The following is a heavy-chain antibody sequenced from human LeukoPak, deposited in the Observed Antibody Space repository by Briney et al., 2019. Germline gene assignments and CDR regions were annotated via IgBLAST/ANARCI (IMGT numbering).Heavy chain of an antibody. J-gene: IGHJ4*02. V-gene: IGHV3-66*01. Sequence: GGSLRLSCVAPGFTVSNNYMGWVRQAPAKGLEWVSVIYSVGSTYYADSVRGRFTISRDNSKNTLYLQMNSLRVEDTAVYYCAKDLASLSYYDSSGPLDYWGQGTLVTVSS. CDR2: IYSVGST. CDR3: AKDLASLSYYDSSGPLDY. CDR1: GFTVSNNY. D-gene: IGHD3-22*01.